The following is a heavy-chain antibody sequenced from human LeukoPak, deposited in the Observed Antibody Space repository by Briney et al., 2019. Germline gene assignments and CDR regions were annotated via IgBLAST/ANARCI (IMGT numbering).Heavy chain of an antibody. J-gene: IGHJ3*02. V-gene: IGHV4-39*07. CDR3: AREWTTWGAFDI. D-gene: IGHD2/OR15-2a*01. CDR1: GGSISSRTYY. Sequence: SEALSLTCTVSGGSISSRTYYWGWIRQPPGKGLEWIGSIYYTGSTFYNPSLKSRVTISVDTSKNQFSMKLSSVTAADAAVYFCAREWTTWGAFDIWGQGTMVTVSS. CDR2: IYYTGST.